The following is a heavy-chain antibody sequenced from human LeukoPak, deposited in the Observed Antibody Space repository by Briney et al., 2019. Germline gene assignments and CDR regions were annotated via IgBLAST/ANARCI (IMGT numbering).Heavy chain of an antibody. Sequence: SETLSLTCTVSGGSISSYYWSWIRQPPGKGLEWIANIYHTGSANYNPSLSSRVTISIDTAKNQFSLKLTSVTAADTAVYYCARRGRNSSGWQDYLWGQGTLVTVSS. CDR3: ARRGRNSSGWQDYL. V-gene: IGHV4-59*01. J-gene: IGHJ4*02. D-gene: IGHD6-25*01. CDR2: IYHTGSA. CDR1: GGSISSYY.